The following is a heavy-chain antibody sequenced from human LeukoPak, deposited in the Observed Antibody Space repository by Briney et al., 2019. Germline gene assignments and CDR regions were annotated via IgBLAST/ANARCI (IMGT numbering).Heavy chain of an antibody. CDR3: ARGGRWLQFRD. CDR2: INHSGST. V-gene: IGHV4-34*01. J-gene: IGHJ4*02. Sequence: PLETLSLTCAVYGGSFSGYYWSWIRQPPGKGLEWIGGINHSGSTNYNPSLKSRVTISVDTSKNQFSLKLSSVTAADTAVYYCARGGRWLQFRDWGQGTLVTVSS. CDR1: GGSFSGYY. D-gene: IGHD5-24*01.